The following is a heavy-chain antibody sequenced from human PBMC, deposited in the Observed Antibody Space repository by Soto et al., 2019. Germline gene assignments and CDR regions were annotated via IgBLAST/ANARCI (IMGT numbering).Heavy chain of an antibody. Sequence: GGSLRLSCAASGFTFSDHFMDWVRQAPGKGLEWVGRSKNKANGYTTEYAASVKGRFTVSRDHSQNSLYLQMNGLKTEDTAVYYCARPHHHRVGFTPGDMDVWGQGTTVTVSS. V-gene: IGHV3-72*01. CDR2: SKNKANGYTT. CDR1: GFTFSDHF. CDR3: ARPHHHRVGFTPGDMDV. J-gene: IGHJ6*02. D-gene: IGHD1-1*01.